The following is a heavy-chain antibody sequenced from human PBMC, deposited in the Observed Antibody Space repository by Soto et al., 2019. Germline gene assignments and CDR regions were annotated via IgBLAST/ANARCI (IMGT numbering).Heavy chain of an antibody. CDR1: GYTFTSYG. V-gene: IGHV1-18*01. J-gene: IGHJ6*03. CDR3: AWEYFDFWSGYNYYYYYMDV. CDR2: ISAYNGNT. Sequence: GASVKVSCKASGYTFTSYGISWVRQAPGQGLEWMGWISAYNGNTNYAQKLQGRVTMTTDTSTSTAYMELRSLRSDDTAVYFFAWEYFDFWSGYNYYYYYMDVWGKGTTVTVSS. D-gene: IGHD3-3*01.